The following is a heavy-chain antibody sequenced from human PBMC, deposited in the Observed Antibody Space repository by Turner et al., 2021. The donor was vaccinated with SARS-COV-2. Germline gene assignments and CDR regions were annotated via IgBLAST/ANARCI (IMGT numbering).Heavy chain of an antibody. CDR1: GGTFSSYA. V-gene: IGHV1-69*01. CDR2: ISPIFGTA. Sequence: QVQLVQSGAEVKKPGSSVKVSCKASGGTFSSYAISWVRQAPGQGLEWRGGISPIFGTANYAQKFQGRVTITAVESTSTAYMELSSLRSEDTAVYYCAGAWGVDYYDSSGQRFDPWGQGTLVTVSS. CDR3: AGAWGVDYYDSSGQRFDP. J-gene: IGHJ5*02. D-gene: IGHD3-22*01.